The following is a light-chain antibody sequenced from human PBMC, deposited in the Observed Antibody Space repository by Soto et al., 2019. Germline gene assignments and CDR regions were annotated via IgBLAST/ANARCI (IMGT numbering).Light chain of an antibody. Sequence: SYELTQPSSVSVSPGQTARLTCSGDVLAKKYARWFQQKPGQAPVLVIYKDSERPSGIPERFSGSSSGTTVTLTISGAQVEDEANYYCYSAADNIVVFGGGTQLTVL. CDR1: VLAKKY. CDR3: YSAADNIVV. V-gene: IGLV3-27*01. CDR2: KDS. J-gene: IGLJ2*01.